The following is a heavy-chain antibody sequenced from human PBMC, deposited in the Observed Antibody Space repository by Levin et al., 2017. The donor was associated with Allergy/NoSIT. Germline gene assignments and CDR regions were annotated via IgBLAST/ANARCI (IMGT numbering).Heavy chain of an antibody. CDR2: VYYSGST. CDR1: GSGSISTSSYF. J-gene: IGHJ4*02. V-gene: IGHV4-39*07. D-gene: IGHD2/OR15-2a*01. Sequence: SETLSLTCTVSGSGSISTSSYFWGWIRQPPGKGLEYIGNVYYSGSTYYNPSFKGRVTISVDTAKNQFSLELRSLTAADTAVYYCARLYCNDPNAYSSWQSMVQHYFDHWGQGTPVTFSS. CDR3: ARLYCNDPNAYSSWQSMVQHYFDH.